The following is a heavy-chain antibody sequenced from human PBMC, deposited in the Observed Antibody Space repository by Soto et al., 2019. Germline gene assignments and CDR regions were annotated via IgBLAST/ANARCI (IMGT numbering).Heavy chain of an antibody. CDR1: GGTFSSYA. Sequence: QVQLVQSGAEVKKPGSSVKVSCKASGGTFSSYAISWVRQAPGQGLEWMGGIIPILGIANYAQKFQGRVMTTADKYSSTAYMELSSLGSEDPAVYYCARVVSSEYPYSYGMDIWGQGTTVTVCS. J-gene: IGHJ6*02. D-gene: IGHD3-22*01. V-gene: IGHV1-69*04. CDR3: ARVVSSEYPYSYGMDI. CDR2: IIPILGIA.